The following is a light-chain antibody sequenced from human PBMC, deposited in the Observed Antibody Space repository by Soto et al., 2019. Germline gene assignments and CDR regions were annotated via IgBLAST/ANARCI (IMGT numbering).Light chain of an antibody. J-gene: IGLJ1*01. Sequence: QSVLTQPPSVSAAPGRKVTISCSGSSSNIGNNYVSWYQQLPGTAPKLLIYENNKRPSGIPDRFSGSKSGTSATLGITGLQTGDEADYYCGTWDSSLSAYNYVFGTGTKSPS. CDR3: GTWDSSLSAYNYV. CDR2: ENN. CDR1: SSNIGNNY. V-gene: IGLV1-51*02.